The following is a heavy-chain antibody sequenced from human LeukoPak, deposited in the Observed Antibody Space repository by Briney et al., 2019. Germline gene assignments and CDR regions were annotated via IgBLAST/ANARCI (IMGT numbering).Heavy chain of an antibody. J-gene: IGHJ3*02. V-gene: IGHV3-23*01. CDR1: GVTFSSYA. CDR3: ANHLQAYYDFWSGYYTTMAAFDI. CDR2: ISGSGGST. Sequence: GGSLRLSCAASGVTFSSYAMSWVRQAPGKGLEWVSAISGSGGSTYYADSVKGRFTISRDNSKNTLYLQMNSLRAEDTAVYYCANHLQAYYDFWSGYYTTMAAFDIWGQGTMVTVSS. D-gene: IGHD3-3*01.